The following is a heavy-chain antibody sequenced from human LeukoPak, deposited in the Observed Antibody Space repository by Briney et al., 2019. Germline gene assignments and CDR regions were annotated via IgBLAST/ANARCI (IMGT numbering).Heavy chain of an antibody. CDR1: GDSISSSYY. Sequence: SETLSLTCTVSGDSISSSYYWAWIRQPPGKGLEWIGSIYSSGTTYYNPSLNSRVTMSVDTSKNQFSLRLTSVTAADTAVYYCARVWEYTLYYVGSGETFDIWGQGTMVTVSS. J-gene: IGHJ3*02. CDR3: ARVWEYTLYYVGSGETFDI. CDR2: IYSSGTT. D-gene: IGHD3-22*01. V-gene: IGHV4-38-2*02.